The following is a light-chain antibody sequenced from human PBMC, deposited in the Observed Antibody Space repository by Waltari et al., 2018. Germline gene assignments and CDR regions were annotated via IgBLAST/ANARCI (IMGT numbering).Light chain of an antibody. V-gene: IGLV3-1*01. Sequence: SYELSQPPSVSVSPGQTATISCSGDKLGDKYACWYQQKPGQSPVLVIYQDSRRPPGIPERFSGSNSGNTATLSISGTQAMDEADYYCQAWDSGAAGVFGTGTKVTVL. CDR2: QDS. CDR3: QAWDSGAAGV. CDR1: KLGDKY. J-gene: IGLJ1*01.